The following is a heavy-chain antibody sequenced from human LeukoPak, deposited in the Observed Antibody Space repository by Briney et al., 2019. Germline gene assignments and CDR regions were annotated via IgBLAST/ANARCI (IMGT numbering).Heavy chain of an antibody. Sequence: SETLSLTCTVSGGSISSYYWSWIRQPPGKGLEWIGYIYYSGSTNYNPSLKSRVTISVDTSKNQFSLKLSSVTAADTAVYYCAVLWGGSYRQAGQPGAFDIWGQGTMVTVSS. CDR2: IYYSGST. CDR3: AVLWGGSYRQAGQPGAFDI. J-gene: IGHJ3*02. V-gene: IGHV4-59*01. D-gene: IGHD3-16*02. CDR1: GGSISSYY.